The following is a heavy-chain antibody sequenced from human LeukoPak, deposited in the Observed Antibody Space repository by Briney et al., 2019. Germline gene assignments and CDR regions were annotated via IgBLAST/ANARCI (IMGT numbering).Heavy chain of an antibody. J-gene: IGHJ4*02. D-gene: IGHD3-22*01. Sequence: ASVKVSCKASGYTFTSYGISWVLQAPGQGLEWMGWISAYNGNTNYAQKLQGRVTMTTDTSTSTAYMELRSLRSDDTAVYYCARDVGPTRSDSSGYYYWGQGTLATVSS. CDR1: GYTFTSYG. CDR3: ARDVGPTRSDSSGYYY. V-gene: IGHV1-18*01. CDR2: ISAYNGNT.